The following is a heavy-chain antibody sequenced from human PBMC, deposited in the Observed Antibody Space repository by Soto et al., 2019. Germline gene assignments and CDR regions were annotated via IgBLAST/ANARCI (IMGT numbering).Heavy chain of an antibody. V-gene: IGHV1-69*01. Sequence: QVQLVQSGAEVKKPGSSVKVSCKASGGTFSSYSINWVRQAPGQGLEWMGGIIPIFGTANSAQKFQGRVTLTADESTSIAHLELNSLRNEDTAVYYCARPFQSWPGGWYFDLWGRGTLVTVSS. J-gene: IGHJ2*01. D-gene: IGHD3-16*01. CDR1: GGTFSSYS. CDR3: ARPFQSWPGGWYFDL. CDR2: IIPIFGTA.